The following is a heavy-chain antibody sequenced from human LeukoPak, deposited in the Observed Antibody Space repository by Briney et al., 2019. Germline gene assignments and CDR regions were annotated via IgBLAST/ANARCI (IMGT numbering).Heavy chain of an antibody. CDR1: GFIFADNG. D-gene: IGHD3-22*01. CDR2: INWKGVST. Sequence: GGSLRLSCAASGFIFADNGMSCARQAPGKGLEWVSSINWKGVSTGYADSVKGRFTISRDNAKNSLYLQMNSLRAEDTALYYCARVGSSAYGDAFDIWGQGTMVTVSS. V-gene: IGHV3-20*04. CDR3: ARVGSSAYGDAFDI. J-gene: IGHJ3*02.